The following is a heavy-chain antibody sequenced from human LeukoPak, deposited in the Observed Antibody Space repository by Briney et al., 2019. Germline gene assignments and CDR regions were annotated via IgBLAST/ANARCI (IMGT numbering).Heavy chain of an antibody. CDR2: IYHSGST. J-gene: IGHJ5*02. V-gene: IGHV4-38-2*02. Sequence: SETLSLTCTVSGYSISSGYYWGWIRQPPGKGLELIGTIYHSGSTYYNPSLKSRVTISVDTSKNHFSLKLNSVTAADTAVYYCARHFFDWFRMKWFDPWGQGTLVTVSS. CDR3: ARHFFDWFRMKWFDP. CDR1: GYSISSGYY. D-gene: IGHD3-9*01.